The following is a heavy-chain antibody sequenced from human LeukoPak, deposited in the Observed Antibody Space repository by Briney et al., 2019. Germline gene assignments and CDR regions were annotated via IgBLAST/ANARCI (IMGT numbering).Heavy chain of an antibody. CDR2: IHHSGST. CDR1: GGSFSGYY. D-gene: IGHD6-13*01. CDR3: ASSVGGGSSWYWWFDP. Sequence: SETLSLTCAVYGGSFSGYYWSWIRQPPGKGLEWIGEIHHSGSTKYNPSLKSRVTISVHTSKNQFSLKLSSVTAADTAVYYCASSVGGGSSWYWWFDPWGQGTLVTVSS. V-gene: IGHV4-34*01. J-gene: IGHJ5*02.